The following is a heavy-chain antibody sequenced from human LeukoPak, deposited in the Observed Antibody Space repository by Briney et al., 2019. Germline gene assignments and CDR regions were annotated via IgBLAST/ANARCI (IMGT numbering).Heavy chain of an antibody. J-gene: IGHJ4*02. Sequence: GGSLRLSCAASGFTFSSYGMPWVRQAPGKGLEWVAVISYDGSNKYYADSVKGRFTISRDNSKNTLYLQMNSLRAEDTAVYYCAEELRSGIAAAGTVDYWGQGTLVTVSS. V-gene: IGHV3-30*18. CDR1: GFTFSSYG. CDR2: ISYDGSNK. CDR3: AEELRSGIAAAGTVDY. D-gene: IGHD6-13*01.